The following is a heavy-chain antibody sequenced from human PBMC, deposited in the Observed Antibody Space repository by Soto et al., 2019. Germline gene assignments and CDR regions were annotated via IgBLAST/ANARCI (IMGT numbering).Heavy chain of an antibody. V-gene: IGHV3-74*01. CDR3: ARDLRYCSGGTCYLYYYGMDV. J-gene: IGHJ6*02. CDR2: INSDGSST. Sequence: EVQLVESGGGLIQPGTSLRLSCAASGFTFSNFWMHWVRQAPGKGLVWVARINSDGSSTSYEDSVKGRFTISRDNAKNTLYVQMNSLRAEDTAVYYCARDLRYCSGGTCYLYYYGMDVWGPGTTVTVSS. CDR1: GFTFSNFW. D-gene: IGHD2-15*01.